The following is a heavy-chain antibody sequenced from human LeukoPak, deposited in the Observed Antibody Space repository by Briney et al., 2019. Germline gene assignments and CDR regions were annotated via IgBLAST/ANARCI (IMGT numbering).Heavy chain of an antibody. V-gene: IGHV3-23*01. D-gene: IGHD3-22*01. CDR2: ISGSGGST. J-gene: IGHJ4*02. CDR1: GFTFSSYA. CDR3: YIPYYDTSAYKGY. Sequence: PGGSLRLSCAASGFTFSSYAMTWVRQAPGKGLEWVSAISGSGGSTYYADSVKGRFTISRDNPKNTLYLQMNSLRAEDTAVYYCYIPYYDTSAYKGYWGQGTLVTVSS.